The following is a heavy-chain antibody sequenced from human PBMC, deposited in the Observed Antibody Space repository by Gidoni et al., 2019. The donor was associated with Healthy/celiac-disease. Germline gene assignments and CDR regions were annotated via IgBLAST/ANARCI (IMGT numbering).Heavy chain of an antibody. CDR2: INHSGST. J-gene: IGHJ3*02. CDR3: ARMKAWGAFDI. V-gene: IGHV4-34*01. CDR1: GGSFSGYY. D-gene: IGHD3-16*01. Sequence: QVQLQQWGAGLLKPSETLSLTCAVYGGSFSGYYWSWIRQPPGKGLEWIGEINHSGSTNYNPSLKSRVTISVDTAKNQFSLKLSSVTAADTAVYYCARMKAWGAFDIWGQGTMVTVSS.